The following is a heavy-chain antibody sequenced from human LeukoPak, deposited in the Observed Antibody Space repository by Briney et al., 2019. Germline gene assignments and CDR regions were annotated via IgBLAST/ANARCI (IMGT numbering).Heavy chain of an antibody. CDR2: ISYDGSNK. CDR3: ARASRVVVVVAATGGWFDP. V-gene: IGHV3-30*04. D-gene: IGHD2-15*01. CDR1: GFTFSSYA. J-gene: IGHJ5*02. Sequence: GGSLRLSCAASGFTFSSYAMQWVRQAPGKGLEWVAVISYDGSNKYYADSVKGRFTISRDNSKNTLYLQMNSLRAEDTAVYYCARASRVVVVVAATGGWFDPWGQGTLVTVSS.